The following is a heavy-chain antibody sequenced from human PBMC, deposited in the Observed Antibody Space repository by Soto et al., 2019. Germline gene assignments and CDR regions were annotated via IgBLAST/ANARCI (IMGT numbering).Heavy chain of an antibody. CDR1: GFSLSTSGMC. D-gene: IGHD3-9*01. Sequence: SGPTLLNPTQTLTRTFTFSGFSLSTSGMCVSWIRQPPGKALEWLARIDWDDEKYYSTSLRTRLTISKDTSKNQVLLTMTNMDPVDTATYYCARGRVYFDPWGQGTLVTVS. CDR2: IDWDDEK. V-gene: IGHV2-70*11. J-gene: IGHJ5*02. CDR3: ARGRVYFDP.